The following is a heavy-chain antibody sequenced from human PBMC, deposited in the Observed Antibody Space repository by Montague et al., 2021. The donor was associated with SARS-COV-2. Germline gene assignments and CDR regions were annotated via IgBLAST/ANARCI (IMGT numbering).Heavy chain of an antibody. CDR2: IYYSGST. CDR3: ARGSGWMGKAFDF. CDR1: GGSISSYY. J-gene: IGHJ3*01. Sequence: SETLSLTCTVSGGSISSYYWSWIRQPPGKGLEWIGYIYYSGSTNYNPSLKSRVTISVDTSKNQFSLKLSSVTAADTAVYYCARGSGWMGKAFDFWGQGTMVTVSS. D-gene: IGHD6-19*01. V-gene: IGHV4-59*01.